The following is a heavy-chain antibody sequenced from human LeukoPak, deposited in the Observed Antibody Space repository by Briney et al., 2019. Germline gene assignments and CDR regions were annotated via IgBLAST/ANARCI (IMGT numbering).Heavy chain of an antibody. CDR3: AGGLAQDTFDY. V-gene: IGHV4-38-2*01. CDR1: GYSISSGYY. J-gene: IGHJ4*02. Sequence: SETLSLTCAVSGYSISSGYYWGWIRQPPGKGLEWIGSIYHSGSTYYNPSLKSRVTISVDTSKNQFSLKLSSVTAADTAVYYCAGGLAQDTFDYWGQGTLVTVSS. D-gene: IGHD2-15*01. CDR2: IYHSGST.